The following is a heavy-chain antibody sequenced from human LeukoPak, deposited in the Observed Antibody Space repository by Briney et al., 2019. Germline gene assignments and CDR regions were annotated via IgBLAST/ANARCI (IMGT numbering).Heavy chain of an antibody. CDR3: AKLIGCDDYCDGRDY. Sequence: PGGSLRLSCAASGFTFSSYWMSWVRQAPGKGLEWVSAISGGGGSTYYADSVKGRFTISRDNAKNTLYLQMNSLRAEDTAVYNCAKLIGCDDYCDGRDYWGQRTLVTVSS. CDR1: GFTFSSYW. J-gene: IGHJ4*02. D-gene: IGHD3-22*01. CDR2: ISGGGGST. V-gene: IGHV3-23*01.